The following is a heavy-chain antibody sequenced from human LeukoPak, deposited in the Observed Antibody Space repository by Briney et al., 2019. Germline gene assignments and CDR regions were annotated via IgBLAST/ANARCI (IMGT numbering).Heavy chain of an antibody. CDR2: INTNTGNP. J-gene: IGHJ3*02. CDR1: GYTFTSYA. V-gene: IGHV7-4-1*02. Sequence: ASVKVSCKASGYTFTSYAMNWVRQAPGQGLEGMGWINTNTGNPTYAQGFTGRFVFSLDTSVSTAYLQISSLKAEDTAVYYCATPDGSYVHDAFDIWGQGTMVTVSS. D-gene: IGHD1-26*01. CDR3: ATPDGSYVHDAFDI.